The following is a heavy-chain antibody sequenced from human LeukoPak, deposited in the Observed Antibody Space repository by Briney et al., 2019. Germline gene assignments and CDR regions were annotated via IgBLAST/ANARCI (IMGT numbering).Heavy chain of an antibody. CDR1: GFTFTNYA. CDR2: ISASGGST. J-gene: IGHJ6*03. CDR3: ARDFATWFGESYLAYYMDV. D-gene: IGHD3-10*01. Sequence: GGSLRLSCAASGFTFTNYAMSWVRQSPKKGLEWVSVISASGGSTNYADSVKGRFTISRDNAKNSLYLQMNSLRAEDTAVYYCARDFATWFGESYLAYYMDVWGKGTTVTISS. V-gene: IGHV3-23*01.